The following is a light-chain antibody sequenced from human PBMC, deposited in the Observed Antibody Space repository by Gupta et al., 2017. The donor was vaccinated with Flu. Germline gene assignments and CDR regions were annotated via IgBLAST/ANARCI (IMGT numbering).Light chain of an antibody. CDR2: EAS. CDR1: QSVDNY. V-gene: IGKV3-11*01. Sequence: EIILTQSPAMLSLSPGERATLSCRASQSVDNYLAWYQQKPGQSPRLLIYEASNRATGVPVRFRGSWSGTDFTLTITSVAPDDFAVYYCQQRRSWPTFGLGTKV. J-gene: IGKJ1*01. CDR3: QQRRSWPT.